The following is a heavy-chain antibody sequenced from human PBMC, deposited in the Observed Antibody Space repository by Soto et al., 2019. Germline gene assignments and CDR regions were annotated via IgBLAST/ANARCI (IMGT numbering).Heavy chain of an antibody. CDR3: ARERGNYMYFDY. CDR1: GYSFTDYG. D-gene: IGHD1-7*01. Sequence: QVQLVQSGAEVKKPGASVKVSCKASGYSFTDYGFTWVRQAPGQGLEWMGWVNTYKGNTNYAQKXXGXXTMTTDTSTSTAYMELRGQRSDATALYYCARERGNYMYFDYWGQGTLVTASS. J-gene: IGHJ4*02. CDR2: VNTYKGNT. V-gene: IGHV1-18*01.